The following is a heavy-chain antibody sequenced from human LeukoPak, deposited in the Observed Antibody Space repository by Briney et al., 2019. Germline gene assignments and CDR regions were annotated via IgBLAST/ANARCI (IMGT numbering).Heavy chain of an antibody. D-gene: IGHD1-26*01. Sequence: ASVKVSCKASGYTFTSYGISWVRQAPGQGLEWMGWIGAYNGNTNYAQKLQGRVTMTRDMSTSTDYMELSSLRSEDTAVYYCARDNSVGDYAWWFDPWGQGTLVTVSS. CDR3: ARDNSVGDYAWWFDP. V-gene: IGHV1-18*01. CDR2: IGAYNGNT. CDR1: GYTFTSYG. J-gene: IGHJ5*02.